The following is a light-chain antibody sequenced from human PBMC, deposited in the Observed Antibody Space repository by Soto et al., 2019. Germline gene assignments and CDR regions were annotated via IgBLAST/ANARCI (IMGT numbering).Light chain of an antibody. CDR1: QSFGDN. Sequence: EIVMTQSPAPLSVSLGERATLSCRASQSFGDNLAWYQQKPGQAPGLLIHGASTRATGIPARFSGSGSGTDFPLTISSLQSEDFAVYFCQQYSNWPLTFGGGTRVEIK. J-gene: IGKJ4*01. CDR3: QQYSNWPLT. CDR2: GAS. V-gene: IGKV3-15*01.